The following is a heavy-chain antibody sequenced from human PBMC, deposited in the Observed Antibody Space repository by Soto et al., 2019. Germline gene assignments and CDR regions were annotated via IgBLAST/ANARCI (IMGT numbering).Heavy chain of an antibody. J-gene: IGHJ4*02. CDR2: ISSSGSTI. D-gene: IGHD5-18*01. Sequence: GGSLRLSCAASGFTFSSYEMNWVRQAPGKGLEWVSYISSSGSTIYYADSVKGRFTISRDNAKNSLYLQMNRLRADDAAVSYRVRALLVYSYVVFDYWGKGTLVTVSS. CDR3: VRALLVYSYVVFDY. CDR1: GFTFSSYE. V-gene: IGHV3-48*03.